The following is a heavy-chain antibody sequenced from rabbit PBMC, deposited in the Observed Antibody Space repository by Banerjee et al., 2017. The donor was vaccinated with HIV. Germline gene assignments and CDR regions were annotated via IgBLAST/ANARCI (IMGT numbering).Heavy chain of an antibody. CDR2: IYTGSSGST. Sequence: QSLEESGGDLVKPGGTLTLTCKASGIDFSSYYYMCWVRQAPGKGLEWIGCIYTGSSGSTYHASWAKGRFTISKTSSTTVTLQMTSLTVADTATYFCARDRDGDAGYGSLALWGQGTLVTVS. CDR3: ARDRDGDAGYGSLAL. D-gene: IGHD7-1*01. V-gene: IGHV1S40*01. CDR1: GIDFSSYYY. J-gene: IGHJ4*01.